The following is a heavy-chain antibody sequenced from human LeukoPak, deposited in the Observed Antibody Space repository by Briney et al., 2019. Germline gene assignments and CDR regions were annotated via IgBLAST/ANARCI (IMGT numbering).Heavy chain of an antibody. CDR3: ARQPGDYLDY. CDR1: GGSISASNDY. Sequence: SETLSLTCGVSGGSISASNDYWDWIRQPPGTGPEWIGSIYYNGRTEYNPALKSRATISVDTSKNHFSLTLRSVTAADTAIYYCARQPGDYLDYWGRGTLVTVSS. V-gene: IGHV4-39*01. CDR2: IYYNGRT. J-gene: IGHJ4*02. D-gene: IGHD4-17*01.